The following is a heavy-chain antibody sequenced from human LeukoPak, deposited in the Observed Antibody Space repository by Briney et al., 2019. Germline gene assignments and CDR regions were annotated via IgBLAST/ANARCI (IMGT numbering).Heavy chain of an antibody. J-gene: IGHJ4*02. V-gene: IGHV1-46*01. CDR2: IIPSGGST. Sequence: ASVKVSCKASGYTFTSYYMHWVRQAPGQGLEWMGIIIPSGGSTSYAQKFQGRVTMTRDTSTSTVYMELSSLRSEDTAVYYCARPGYYYGSGSSTFDYWGQGTLVTVSS. CDR3: ARPGYYYGSGSSTFDY. D-gene: IGHD3-10*01. CDR1: GYTFTSYY.